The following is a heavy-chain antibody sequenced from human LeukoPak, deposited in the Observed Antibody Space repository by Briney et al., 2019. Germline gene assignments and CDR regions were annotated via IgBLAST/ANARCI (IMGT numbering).Heavy chain of an antibody. Sequence: GGSLRLSCAASGFTFSSYAMSWVRQAPGKGLEWVSAISGSGGSTYYADSVKGRFTISRDNSKNTLYLQMNSLRAEDTAVYYCAKDQLPSIAAQGGFDYWGQGTLVTVSS. V-gene: IGHV3-23*01. CDR3: AKDQLPSIAAQGGFDY. CDR2: ISGSGGST. J-gene: IGHJ4*02. D-gene: IGHD6-6*01. CDR1: GFTFSSYA.